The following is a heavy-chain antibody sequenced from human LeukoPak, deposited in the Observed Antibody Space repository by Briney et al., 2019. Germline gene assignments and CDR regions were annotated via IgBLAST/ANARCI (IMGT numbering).Heavy chain of an antibody. CDR1: GYTFTNYA. D-gene: IGHD3-22*01. CDR3: AVLSYDSSGYYYPFDY. V-gene: IGHV7-4-1*02. J-gene: IGHJ4*02. Sequence: ASVKVSCKASGYTFTNYAMNWVRQAPGQGLERMGWMNTNTGNPTYAQGFTGRFVFSLDTSVSTAYLQISSLKTEDTAVYYCAVLSYDSSGYYYPFDYWGQGILVTVSS. CDR2: MNTNTGNP.